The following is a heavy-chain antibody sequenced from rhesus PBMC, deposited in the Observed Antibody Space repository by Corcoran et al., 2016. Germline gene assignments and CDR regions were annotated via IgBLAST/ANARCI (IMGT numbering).Heavy chain of an antibody. V-gene: IGHV4-99*01. D-gene: IGHD2-21*01. CDR1: GYSIRSGYY. J-gene: IGHJ4*01. Sequence: QVQLQESGPGLVKPSETLSLTCAVSGYSIRSGYYWGWFRQPPGKGLEYIWYISVSIGSTYYNPSLKRRVTSSKDTSKNQLSLKLSSVTAADTAVYYCASYCTGSGCYSWDFDYWGQGVLVTVSS. CDR3: ASYCTGSGCYSWDFDY. CDR2: ISVSIGST.